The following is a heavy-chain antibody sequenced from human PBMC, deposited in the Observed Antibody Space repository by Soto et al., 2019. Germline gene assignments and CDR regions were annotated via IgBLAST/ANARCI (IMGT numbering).Heavy chain of an antibody. CDR3: TGAYYDVSGYGLDP. CDR2: IYYGGSI. CDR1: GGSISSGY. V-gene: IGHV4-59*01. J-gene: IGHJ5*02. Sequence: SETLSLTYSVSGGSISSGYWTWIRQPPGKGLEWIGYIYYGGSINYNPSLKSRVIISVDTAKNQFSLRLSSVSAADTAVYYCTGAYYDVSGYGLDPWGQGTSVTVSS. D-gene: IGHD3-22*01.